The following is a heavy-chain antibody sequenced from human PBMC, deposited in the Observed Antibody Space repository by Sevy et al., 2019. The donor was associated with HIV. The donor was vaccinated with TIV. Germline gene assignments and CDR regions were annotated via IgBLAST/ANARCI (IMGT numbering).Heavy chain of an antibody. V-gene: IGHV3-48*02. Sequence: GGSLRLSCAASGFILSSYSMNWVRQAPGKGLEWVSYISSSSSTIYYADSVKGRFTISRDNAKNSLYLQMNSLRDEDTAVYYCARDRAQFRESLYYMDVWGKGSTVTVSS. J-gene: IGHJ6*03. D-gene: IGHD3-10*01. CDR2: ISSSSSTI. CDR3: ARDRAQFRESLYYMDV. CDR1: GFILSSYS.